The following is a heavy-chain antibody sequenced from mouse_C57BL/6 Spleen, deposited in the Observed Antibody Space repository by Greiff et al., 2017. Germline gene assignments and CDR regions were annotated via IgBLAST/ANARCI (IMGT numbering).Heavy chain of an antibody. D-gene: IGHD2-4*01. CDR2: IYWDDDK. Sequence: QVTLNESGPGILQSSQTLSLTCSFSGFSLSTSGMGVSWIRQPSGKGLEWLAHIYWDDDKRYNPSLKSRLTISKDTSRDQVFLKITSVDTADTATYYCARRRDDYDAWYFDVWGTGTTVTVSS. CDR3: ARRRDDYDAWYFDV. J-gene: IGHJ1*03. V-gene: IGHV8-12*01. CDR1: GFSLSTSGMG.